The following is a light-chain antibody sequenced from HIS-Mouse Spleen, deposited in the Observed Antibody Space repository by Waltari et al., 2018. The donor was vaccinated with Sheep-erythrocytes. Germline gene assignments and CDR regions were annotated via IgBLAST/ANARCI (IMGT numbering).Light chain of an antibody. CDR2: LGS. Sequence: DIVMTQSPLSLPVTPGEPASIPCRSSPSLLHSNGYNYLDWYLQKPGQSSQLLIYLGSNRASGVPDRFSGSGSGTDFTLKISRVEAEDVGVYYCMQALQTPPTFGQGTKVEIK. J-gene: IGKJ1*01. V-gene: IGKV2-28*01. CDR3: MQALQTPPT. CDR1: PSLLHSNGYNY.